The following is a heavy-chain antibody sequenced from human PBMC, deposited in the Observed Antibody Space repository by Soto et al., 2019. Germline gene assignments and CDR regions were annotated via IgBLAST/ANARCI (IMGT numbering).Heavy chain of an antibody. CDR1: GFTFSSYG. Sequence: LRLSCVASGFTFSSYGMHWVRQAPGKGLERVAVISYEGSINYYADSVKGRFTISRDNSKNTLYLQMNSLRAEDTAVYYCAKDRVIVGAPKFGNWFDPWGQGTLVTVSS. CDR2: ISYEGSIN. CDR3: AKDRVIVGAPKFGNWFDP. J-gene: IGHJ5*02. D-gene: IGHD1-26*01. V-gene: IGHV3-30*18.